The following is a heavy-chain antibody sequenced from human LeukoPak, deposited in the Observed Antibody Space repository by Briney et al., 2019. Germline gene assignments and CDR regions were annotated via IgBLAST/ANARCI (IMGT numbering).Heavy chain of an antibody. CDR2: VTRTGST. J-gene: IGHJ2*01. D-gene: IGHD2/OR15-2a*01. V-gene: IGHV4-34*01. CDR1: AGSFSGDS. CDR3: ARGDGVIGAIGIGSWYFDL. Sequence: SETLSLTCVVSAGSFSGDSWSWIRQAPGKGLEWIGVVTRTGSTNYHPSLKSRVLISVDTSKSQFSLKVNSVTAADTGVYYCARGDGVIGAIGIGSWYFDLWGRGTLVAVSS.